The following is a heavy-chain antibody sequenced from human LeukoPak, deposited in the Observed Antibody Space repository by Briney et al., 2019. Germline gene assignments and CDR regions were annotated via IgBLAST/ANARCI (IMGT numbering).Heavy chain of an antibody. V-gene: IGHV4-31*03. CDR1: GGSISSAPYY. Sequence: SQTLSLTCTVSGGSISSAPYYWSWIRQRPGKGLEWMGYISHSGNTYYNPSLKSRLNISADTSRNQFSLKLRSVTTADTALYFCAREGYYYDSSGPIDYWGQGTRVTVSS. CDR3: AREGYYYDSSGPIDY. J-gene: IGHJ4*02. CDR2: ISHSGNT. D-gene: IGHD3-22*01.